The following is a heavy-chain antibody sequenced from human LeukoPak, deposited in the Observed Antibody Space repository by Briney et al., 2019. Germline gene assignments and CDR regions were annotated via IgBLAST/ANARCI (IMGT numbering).Heavy chain of an antibody. CDR3: ARTFGYSSGEGY. CDR2: ISSSSSTI. Sequence: GGSLRLSCAASGFTFSSYSMNWVRQALGKGLEWVSYISSSSSTIYYADSVKGRFTISRDNAKNSLYLQLNSLRAEDTAVYYCARTFGYSSGEGYWGQGTLVTVSS. CDR1: GFTFSSYS. V-gene: IGHV3-48*01. J-gene: IGHJ4*02. D-gene: IGHD6-19*01.